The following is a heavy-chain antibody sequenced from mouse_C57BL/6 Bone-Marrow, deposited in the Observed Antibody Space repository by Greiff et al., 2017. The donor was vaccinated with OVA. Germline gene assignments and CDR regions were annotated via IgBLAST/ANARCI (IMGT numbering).Heavy chain of an antibody. V-gene: IGHV5-17*01. CDR3: ARLPYYGSSYDY. CDR2: ISSCSSTI. Sequence: EVKLVESGGGLVKPGGSLKLSCAASGFTFSDYGMHWVRQAPEKGLEWVAYISSCSSTIYYADTVKGRFTISRDNAKNTLFLQMTSLRSEDTAMYYCARLPYYGSSYDYWGQGTTLTVSS. J-gene: IGHJ2*01. D-gene: IGHD1-1*01. CDR1: GFTFSDYG.